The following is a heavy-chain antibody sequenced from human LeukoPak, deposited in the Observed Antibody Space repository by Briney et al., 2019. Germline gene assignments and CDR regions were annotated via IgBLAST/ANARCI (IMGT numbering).Heavy chain of an antibody. CDR3: ARVGHYWDRALDY. CDR2: IKQGGSEK. Sequence: PGGSLRVSCAASGFTFSSYWRSWVRQAPGKGLEWVANIKQGGSEKYYVDSVKGRFTISRDNAKNSLYLQMNSLRAEDTAVYYCARVGHYWDRALDYWGQGTLVTVSS. J-gene: IGHJ4*02. D-gene: IGHD3-22*01. V-gene: IGHV3-7*01. CDR1: GFTFSSYW.